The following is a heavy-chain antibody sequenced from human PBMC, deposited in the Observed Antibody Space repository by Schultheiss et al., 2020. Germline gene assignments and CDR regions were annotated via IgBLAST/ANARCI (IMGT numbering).Heavy chain of an antibody. CDR2: IYGNGGGT. D-gene: IGHD3-10*01. V-gene: IGHV3-23*01. CDR1: GFTFSSYA. Sequence: GGSLRLSCAASGFTFSSYAMSWVRQAPGKGLEWVSGIYGNGGGTFYADSVKGRFTISRDNSKNTLYLQMSSLRAEDTAVYYCAGPRGSATPGGWGQGTLVTVSS. J-gene: IGHJ4*02. CDR3: AGPRGSATPGG.